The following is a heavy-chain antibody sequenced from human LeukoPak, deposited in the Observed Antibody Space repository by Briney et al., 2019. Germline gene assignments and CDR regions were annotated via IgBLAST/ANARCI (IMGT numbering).Heavy chain of an antibody. V-gene: IGHV4-39*07. D-gene: IGHD6-13*01. CDR1: GGSISSSSYY. CDR2: IYYSGST. Sequence: SETLSLTCTVSGGSISSSSYYWGWIRQPPGKGLEWIGSIYYSGSTYYNPSLKSRVTISVDTSKNQFSLKLSSVTAADTAVYYCARGVKGPVAAAGLYYFDYWGQGTLVTVSS. J-gene: IGHJ4*02. CDR3: ARGVKGPVAAAGLYYFDY.